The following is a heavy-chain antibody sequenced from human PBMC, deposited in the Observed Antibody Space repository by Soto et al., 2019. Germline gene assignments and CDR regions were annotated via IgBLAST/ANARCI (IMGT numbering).Heavy chain of an antibody. V-gene: IGHV4-59*08. CDR2: IYYSGST. D-gene: IGHD4-17*01. Sequence: PPETLSLTCTVSGDSISSYYWSWIRQPPGKGLEWIGYIYYSGSTKYNPSLKSRVTISVDTSKNQFSLNLSSVTAADTAVYYCTRHASGGDYRFDYWGQGTLVTVSS. CDR3: TRHASGGDYRFDY. CDR1: GDSISSYY. J-gene: IGHJ4*02.